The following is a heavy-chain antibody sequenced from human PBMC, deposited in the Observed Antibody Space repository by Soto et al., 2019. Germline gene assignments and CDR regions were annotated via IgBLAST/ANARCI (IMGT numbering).Heavy chain of an antibody. CDR1: GFTFIDFA. Sequence: QVQLVESGGGVVQPGRSLRLSCAASGFTFIDFALHWVRQAPGKGLEWVAVMSSNGRNIWYGDSVKGRFTISRDNSKSTMYLQMNSLRDEDTAVYYCARDGWASRRGSYFEYGGLGTLGTVAS. V-gene: IGHV3-30-3*01. CDR3: ARDGWASRRGSYFEY. D-gene: IGHD3-16*01. J-gene: IGHJ4*02. CDR2: MSSNGRNI.